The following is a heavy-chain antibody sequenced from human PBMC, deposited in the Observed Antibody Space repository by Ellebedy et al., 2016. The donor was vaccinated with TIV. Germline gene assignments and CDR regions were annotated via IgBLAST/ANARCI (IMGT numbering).Heavy chain of an antibody. J-gene: IGHJ3*02. CDR3: ARQADILTGPDAFDI. Sequence: ASVKVSCKASGYTFTSYGISWVRQAPGQGLEWMGWISAYNGNTNYAQKLQGRVTMTTDTSTSTAYMELRSLRSDDTAVYYCARQADILTGPDAFDIWGQGTMVTVSS. D-gene: IGHD3-9*01. CDR1: GYTFTSYG. V-gene: IGHV1-18*01. CDR2: ISAYNGNT.